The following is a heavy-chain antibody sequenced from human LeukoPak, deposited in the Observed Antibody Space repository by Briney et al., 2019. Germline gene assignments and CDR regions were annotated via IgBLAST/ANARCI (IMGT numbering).Heavy chain of an antibody. V-gene: IGHV3-53*04. D-gene: IGHD4-23*01. CDR1: GFTVSSNY. J-gene: IGHJ4*02. CDR3: ARGNSPGFDY. Sequence: PGGSLRLSCAVSGFTVSSNYMSWVRQAPGKGLEWVSVIYSGGSTYYADSAKGRFTISRHNSKNTLYLQMNSLRAEDTAVYYCARGNSPGFDYWGQGTLVTVSS. CDR2: IYSGGST.